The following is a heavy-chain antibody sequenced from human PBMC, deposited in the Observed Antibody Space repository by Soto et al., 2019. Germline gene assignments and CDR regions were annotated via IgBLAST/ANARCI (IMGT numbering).Heavy chain of an antibody. CDR1: GGSMKSGGFS. CDR2: IYYSGST. D-gene: IGHD2-2*01. J-gene: IGHJ5*02. V-gene: IGHV4-31*11. Sequence: LSLGSAVCGGSMKSGGFSWSLIRKHPGKGLEWIGYIYYSGSTYYTPSLKSRVTISVDTSKNQFSLKLSSVTAADTVVYYCARGPAARPRYNWFDPWGQGTLVTVSS. CDR3: ARGPAARPRYNWFDP.